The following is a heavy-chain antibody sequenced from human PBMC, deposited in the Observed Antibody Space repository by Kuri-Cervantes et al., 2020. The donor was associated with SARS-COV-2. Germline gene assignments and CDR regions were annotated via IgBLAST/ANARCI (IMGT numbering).Heavy chain of an antibody. CDR2: IIPIFGTA. CDR1: GGTFSTYT. Sequence: SVKVSCKASGGTFSTYTINWLRQAPGQGLEWMGGIIPIFGTANHAQKFQGRVTITADKSTSTAYMELSSLRSEDTAVYYCARVSTLVGTTSCNAFDIWGQGTMVTVSS. V-gene: IGHV1-69*06. CDR3: ARVSTLVGTTSCNAFDI. D-gene: IGHD1-26*01. J-gene: IGHJ3*02.